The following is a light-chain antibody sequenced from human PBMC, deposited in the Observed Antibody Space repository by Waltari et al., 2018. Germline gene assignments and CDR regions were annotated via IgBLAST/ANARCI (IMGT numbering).Light chain of an antibody. V-gene: IGKV3-15*01. CDR1: QTVGSN. Sequence: EIVMTQSPATLSVSSGERATLYCRASQTVGSNLAWYQQKPGQAPRLLIYSVSTRDTGIPPRFSGRGSGTEFTLTISSLQSEDFAVYYCQQYNDWPQTFGQGTKVEIK. CDR3: QQYNDWPQT. CDR2: SVS. J-gene: IGKJ1*01.